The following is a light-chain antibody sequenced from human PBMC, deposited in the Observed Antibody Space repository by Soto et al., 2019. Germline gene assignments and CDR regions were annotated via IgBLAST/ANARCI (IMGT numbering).Light chain of an antibody. CDR1: QSVRGTS. J-gene: IGKJ1*01. CDR2: DAS. Sequence: DIVLTQSPGTLSLSPGERATLSCRASQSVRGTSLAWYQQKPGQAPRLLIYDASSRATGIPDRFSGGGSGTDFTLTISSLEPEDSAVYYCQQYGSSGTFGQGTKVDIK. V-gene: IGKV3-20*01. CDR3: QQYGSSGT.